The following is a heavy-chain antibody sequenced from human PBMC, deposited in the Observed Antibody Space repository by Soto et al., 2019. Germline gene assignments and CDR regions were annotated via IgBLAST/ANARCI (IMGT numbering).Heavy chain of an antibody. J-gene: IGHJ3*02. CDR1: GLTVSSNY. Sequence: GGSLRLSCAVSGLTVSSNYMNWVRQAPGKGLEWVSFIYSGGNTYYADSVKGRFTISRDNSKNMLYLQMNSLRVEDTAVYYCAREVRVRGFAFDIWGQGTMVTVSS. V-gene: IGHV3-66*01. D-gene: IGHD3-3*01. CDR2: IYSGGNT. CDR3: AREVRVRGFAFDI.